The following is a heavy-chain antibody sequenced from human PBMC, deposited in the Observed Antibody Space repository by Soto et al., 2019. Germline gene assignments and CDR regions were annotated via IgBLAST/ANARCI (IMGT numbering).Heavy chain of an antibody. V-gene: IGHV1-69*13. D-gene: IGHD6-13*01. CDR1: GGNFTSYA. J-gene: IGHJ5*02. CDR3: AKASGRSWYNWFDP. CDR2: IVPLFGTT. Sequence: SVKVSCKASGGNFTSYAISWVRQAPGQGLEFMGGIVPLFGTTNYAHKFRGRVTVTADESTSTVYMEMSSLRSEDTAVYYCAKASGRSWYNWFDPWGQGTLVTVSS.